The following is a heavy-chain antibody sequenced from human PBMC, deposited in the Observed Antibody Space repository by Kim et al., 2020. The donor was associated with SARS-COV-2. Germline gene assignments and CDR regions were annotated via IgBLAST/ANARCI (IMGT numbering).Heavy chain of an antibody. J-gene: IGHJ4*02. CDR2: ISYDGSNK. D-gene: IGHD6-19*01. V-gene: IGHV3-30*18. CDR1: GFTFSSYG. CDR3: AKDPLPVAGPYYFDY. Sequence: GGSLRLSCAASGFTFSSYGMHWVRQAPGKGLEWVAVISYDGSNKYYADSVKGRFTISRDNSKNTLYLQMNSLRAEDTAVYYCAKDPLPVAGPYYFDYWGQGTLVTVSS.